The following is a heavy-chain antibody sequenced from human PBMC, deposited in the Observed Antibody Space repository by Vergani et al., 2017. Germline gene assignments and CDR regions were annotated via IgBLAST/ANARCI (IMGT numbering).Heavy chain of an antibody. J-gene: IGHJ6*03. CDR3: ARGVTLVAATIQKSYYMDV. CDR2: INHSGST. D-gene: IGHD2-15*01. CDR1: GGSFSGYY. V-gene: IGHV4-34*01. Sequence: QVQLQQWGAGLLKPSETLSLTCAVYGGSFSGYYWSWIRQPPGKGLEWIGEINHSGSTNYNPSLKSRVTISVDTSKNQFSLKLSSVTAADTAVYYCARGVTLVAATIQKSYYMDVWGKGTTVTVSS.